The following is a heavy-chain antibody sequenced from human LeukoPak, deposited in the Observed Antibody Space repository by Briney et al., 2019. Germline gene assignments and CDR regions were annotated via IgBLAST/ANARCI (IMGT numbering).Heavy chain of an antibody. CDR1: GGSISSSNW. CDR3: ARGELERRVYYFDY. J-gene: IGHJ4*02. Sequence: TSETLSLTCAVSGGSISSSNWWSWVRQPPGKGLEWIGEIYHSGSTNYNPSLKSRVTISVDKSKNQFSLKLSSVTAADTAVYYCARGELERRVYYFDYWGQGTLVTVSS. D-gene: IGHD1-1*01. V-gene: IGHV4-4*02. CDR2: IYHSGST.